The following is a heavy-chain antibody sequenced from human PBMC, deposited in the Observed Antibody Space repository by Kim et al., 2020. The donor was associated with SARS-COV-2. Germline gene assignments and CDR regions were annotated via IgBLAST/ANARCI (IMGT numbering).Heavy chain of an antibody. CDR1: GFTFSSYS. CDR2: ISSSSSYI. Sequence: GGSLRLSCAASGFTFSSYSMNWVRQAPGKGLEWVSSISSSSSYIYYADSVKGRFTISRDNAKNSLYLQMNSLRAEDTAVYYCARGDHSSSWFIMGFVDYWGQGTLVTVSS. D-gene: IGHD6-13*01. CDR3: ARGDHSSSWFIMGFVDY. J-gene: IGHJ4*02. V-gene: IGHV3-21*01.